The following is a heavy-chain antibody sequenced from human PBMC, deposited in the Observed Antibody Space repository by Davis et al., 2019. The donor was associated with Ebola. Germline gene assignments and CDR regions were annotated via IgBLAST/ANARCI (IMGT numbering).Heavy chain of an antibody. CDR1: GFTFSTYS. Sequence: GGSLRLSCAASGFTFSTYSMIWVRQAPGKGLEWVSSISTGGGYTYYADSVKGRFTISRDNAKNSLFLQMNSLRAEDTAVYYCARDFITGTTDFDSWGQGTLVTVSS. CDR3: ARDFITGTTDFDS. J-gene: IGHJ5*01. V-gene: IGHV3-21*01. CDR2: ISTGGGYT. D-gene: IGHD1-20*01.